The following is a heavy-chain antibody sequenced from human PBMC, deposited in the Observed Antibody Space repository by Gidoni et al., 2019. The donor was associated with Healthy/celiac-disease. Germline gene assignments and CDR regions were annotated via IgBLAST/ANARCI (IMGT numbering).Heavy chain of an antibody. V-gene: IGHV3-9*01. J-gene: IGHJ4*02. CDR3: AKDPSGSSSSYFDY. CDR2: ISWNSGSI. CDR1: GFTVDDYA. D-gene: IGHD6-6*01. Sequence: EVQLVESGGGSVQPGRSMRLSCAASGFTVDDYAMHWVRQAPGNGLEWVSGISWNSGSIGYADSVKGRFTISRDNAKNSLYLQMNSLRAEDTALYYCAKDPSGSSSSYFDYWGQGTLVTVSS.